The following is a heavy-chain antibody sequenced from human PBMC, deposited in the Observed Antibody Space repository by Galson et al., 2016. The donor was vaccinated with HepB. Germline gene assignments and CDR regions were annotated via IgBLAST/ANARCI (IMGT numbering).Heavy chain of an antibody. J-gene: IGHJ4*02. D-gene: IGHD2-15*01. Sequence: SLRLSCAASGFTFSSYGLHWVRQAPGKGLEWVSFISYDGAKTFYGDSVKGRFTISRDNSKDTLYLQMNNLTVEDTAVYYCAQHRRGGSCSGRSCYPFDYWGQGTLVTVSS. CDR3: AQHRRGGSCSGRSCYPFDY. CDR1: GFTFSSYG. CDR2: ISYDGAKT. V-gene: IGHV3-30*18.